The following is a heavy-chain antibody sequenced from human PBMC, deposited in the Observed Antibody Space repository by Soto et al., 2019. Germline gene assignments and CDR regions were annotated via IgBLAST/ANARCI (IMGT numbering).Heavy chain of an antibody. CDR1: GFTVSISY. CDR2: IYSDGNT. D-gene: IGHD3-22*01. V-gene: IGHV3-66*01. CDR3: VKGEYYYDSSGYYPFDY. Sequence: GGSLRLSCAASGFTVSISYMTWVRQVPGKGLEWVSIIYSDGNTYYADSVKGRFTISRDNSKNTQYLQMSSLRADDTAVYFCVKGEYYYDSSGYYPFDYWGQGTLVTVSS. J-gene: IGHJ4*02.